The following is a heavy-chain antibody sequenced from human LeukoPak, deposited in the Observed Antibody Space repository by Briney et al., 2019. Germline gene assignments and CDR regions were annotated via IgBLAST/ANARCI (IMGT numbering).Heavy chain of an antibody. CDR3: VRWQYCGGNCYFSAFDI. J-gene: IGHJ3*02. CDR1: GGSVTSSY. Sequence: KPSETLSLTCTVSGGSVTSSYWSWIRQSPGKGLEWIGYIYHSGSTNSNPPLKSRVTISVDMPKNQFSLKLSSVTAADTAVYYCVRWQYCGGNCYFSAFDIWGQGTMVTVSS. CDR2: IYHSGST. D-gene: IGHD2-21*01. V-gene: IGHV4-59*02.